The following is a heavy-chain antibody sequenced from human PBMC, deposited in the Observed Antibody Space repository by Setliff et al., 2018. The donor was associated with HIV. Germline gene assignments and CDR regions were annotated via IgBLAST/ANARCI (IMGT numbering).Heavy chain of an antibody. CDR2: ISAYNGDT. CDR1: GYTFTGYA. CDR3: ARRGVFDAFDI. D-gene: IGHD6-13*01. Sequence: ASVKVSCKASGYTFTGYAISWVRQAPGQGLEWLGWISAYNGDTNYAQKVQGRVSMTIDSSTSTAYMELRSLRSDDMAVYYCARRGVFDAFDIWGQGTMVTVSS. J-gene: IGHJ3*02. V-gene: IGHV1-18*03.